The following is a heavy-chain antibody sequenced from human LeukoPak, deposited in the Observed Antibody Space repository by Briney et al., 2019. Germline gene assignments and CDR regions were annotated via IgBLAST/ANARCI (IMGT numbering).Heavy chain of an antibody. Sequence: ASVKVSCKASGYTFTGYYMHWVRQAPGQGLEWMGWINPSSGGTNYAQKFQGRVTMTRDTSVSTAYMELSRLRSDDTAVYYCARVIPTMVRGVMPNWFDPWGQGTLVTVSS. J-gene: IGHJ5*02. D-gene: IGHD3-10*01. CDR3: ARVIPTMVRGVMPNWFDP. CDR2: INPSSGGT. CDR1: GYTFTGYY. V-gene: IGHV1-2*02.